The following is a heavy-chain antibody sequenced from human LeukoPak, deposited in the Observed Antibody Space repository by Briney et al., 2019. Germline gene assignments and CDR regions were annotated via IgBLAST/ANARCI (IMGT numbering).Heavy chain of an antibody. CDR2: IDWDDDK. V-gene: IGHV2-70*04. CDR1: GFSLSTSKMR. Sequence: SGPALVQPTQTLTLTCTFSGFSLSTSKMRVNWIRQPPGKALEWLARIDWDDDKFYSASLKTRLTISKDTSKNQVVLTMTNMDPVDTATYYCATSGNPSFDYWGQGTLVTVSS. J-gene: IGHJ4*02. CDR3: ATSGNPSFDY. D-gene: IGHD3-10*01.